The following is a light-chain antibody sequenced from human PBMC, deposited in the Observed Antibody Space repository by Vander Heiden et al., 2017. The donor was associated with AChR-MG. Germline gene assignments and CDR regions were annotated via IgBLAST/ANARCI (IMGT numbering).Light chain of an antibody. CDR1: QSISSY. V-gene: IGKV1-39*01. J-gene: IGKJ3*01. CDR3: QQSYSTPD. CDR2: AAS. Sequence: DIQMTQSPSSLSASVGDRVTITCRASQSISSYLNWYQQKPGKAPKLLIYAASSLQSGVPSRLSGSGSGTDFTLTVSSLQPVDFATYFCQQSYSTPDFGPGTKVDIK.